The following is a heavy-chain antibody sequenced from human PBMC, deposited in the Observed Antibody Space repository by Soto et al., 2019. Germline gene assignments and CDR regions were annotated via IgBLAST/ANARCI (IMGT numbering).Heavy chain of an antibody. Sequence: ASVKVSCKASGYTFTGYFMHWVRQAPGQGLEWMGWINPNSGATKYAQKFQGRVTLGRDTSIRTAYMELSGLRSDDTAVYYCARGGGTILAPLPWGQGTLVTVYS. CDR1: GYTFTGYF. D-gene: IGHD3-3*01. V-gene: IGHV1-2*02. CDR2: INPNSGAT. J-gene: IGHJ5*02. CDR3: ARGGGTILAPLP.